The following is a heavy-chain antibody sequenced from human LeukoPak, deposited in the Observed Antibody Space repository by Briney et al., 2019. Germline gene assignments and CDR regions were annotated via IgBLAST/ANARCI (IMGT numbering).Heavy chain of an antibody. V-gene: IGHV3-20*04. CDR1: GFTFYDYG. Sequence: GGSLRLSCAASGFTFYDYGMSWVRQAPGKGLEWVSGINWNGGSTGYADSVKGRFTISRDNAKNSLYLQMNSLRAEDTALYYCVRVGQLVYYFDYWGQGTLVTVSS. D-gene: IGHD6-6*01. CDR2: INWNGGST. J-gene: IGHJ4*02. CDR3: VRVGQLVYYFDY.